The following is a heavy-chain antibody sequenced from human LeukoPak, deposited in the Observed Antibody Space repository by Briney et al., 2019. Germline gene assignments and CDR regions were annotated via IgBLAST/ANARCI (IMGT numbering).Heavy chain of an antibody. Sequence: ASVKVSCKASGYTFTSYDINWVRQATGQGLEWMGWMNPNSGNTGYAQKFQGRVTMTRNTSISTAYMELSSLRSEDTAVYYCAKTIAVAGTWYYYYGMDAWGQGTTVTVSS. V-gene: IGHV1-8*01. CDR1: GYTFTSYD. J-gene: IGHJ6*02. CDR3: AKTIAVAGTWYYYYGMDA. D-gene: IGHD6-19*01. CDR2: MNPNSGNT.